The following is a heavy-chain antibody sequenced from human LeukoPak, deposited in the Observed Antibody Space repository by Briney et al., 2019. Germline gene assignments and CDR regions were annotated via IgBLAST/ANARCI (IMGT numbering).Heavy chain of an antibody. J-gene: IGHJ4*02. D-gene: IGHD3-22*01. CDR3: ASSFYYDSQDY. V-gene: IGHV4-34*01. Sequence: PSETLSLTCVVYGGSFSGYFWSWIRQPPGKGLEWIGEITPSGSTNYSPSLKGRVSISIDTSKKKLSLRLTSVTAADSAVYYCASSFYYDSQDYWGQGTLVTVSS. CDR1: GGSFSGYF. CDR2: ITPSGST.